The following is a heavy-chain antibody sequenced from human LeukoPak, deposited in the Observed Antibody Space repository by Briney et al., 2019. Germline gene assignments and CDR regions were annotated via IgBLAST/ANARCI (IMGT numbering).Heavy chain of an antibody. V-gene: IGHV4-4*07. J-gene: IGHJ6*02. D-gene: IGHD3-10*01. Sequence: PSETLSLTCTVSGGSISSYYWSWIRQPAGKGLEWIGRIYTSGSTNYNPSLKSRVTMSVDTSKNQFSLKLSSVTAADTAVYYCVRDSATYYYGSGSYIAPNYYYYYGMDVWGQGTTVTVSS. CDR3: VRDSATYYYGSGSYIAPNYYYYYGMDV. CDR2: IYTSGST. CDR1: GGSISSYY.